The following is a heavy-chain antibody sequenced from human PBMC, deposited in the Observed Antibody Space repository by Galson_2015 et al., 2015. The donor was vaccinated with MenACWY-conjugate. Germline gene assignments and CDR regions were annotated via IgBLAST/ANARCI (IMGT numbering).Heavy chain of an antibody. V-gene: IGHV3-74*01. Sequence: SLRLSCAASGFTFSSYWMHWVRQAPGKGLVWVSLINSDGCSTSYADSVKGRFTISRDNAKNTRYLQMNSLRAEDTAVYYCAVYCSSTRCYGASGGYWGQGTLVTVSS. D-gene: IGHD2-2*01. CDR3: AVYCSSTRCYGASGGY. CDR2: INSDGCST. J-gene: IGHJ4*02. CDR1: GFTFSSYW.